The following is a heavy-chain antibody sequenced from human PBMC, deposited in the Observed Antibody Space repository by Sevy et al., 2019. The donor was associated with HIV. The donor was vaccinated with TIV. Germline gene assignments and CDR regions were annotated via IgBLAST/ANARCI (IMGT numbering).Heavy chain of an antibody. J-gene: IGHJ4*02. V-gene: IGHV4-61*01. CDR1: GGSVSSGSYF. Sequence: SETLSLTWTVSGGSVSSGSYFWSWIWQPPGKGLEWIGYIHYSGSTNYNPSLKSRVTISVDTSKNQFSLNLSSVTAADTAVYYCARDSGTYPYYFDYWGQGTLITVSS. CDR2: IHYSGST. D-gene: IGHD1-26*01. CDR3: ARDSGTYPYYFDY.